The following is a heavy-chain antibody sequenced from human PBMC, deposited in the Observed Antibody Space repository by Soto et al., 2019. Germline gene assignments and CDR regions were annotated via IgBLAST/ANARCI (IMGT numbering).Heavy chain of an antibody. V-gene: IGHV3-21*01. CDR2: ISSSSSYI. Sequence: EVQLVESGGGLVKPGGSLRLSCAASGFTFSSYSMNWVRQAPGKGLEWVSSISSSSSYIYYADSVKGRFTISRDNAKNSLYLQMNSLRAEDTAVYYCAREGGATDNQTPYYYYYGMDVWGQGTTVTVSS. CDR1: GFTFSSYS. D-gene: IGHD5-12*01. J-gene: IGHJ6*02. CDR3: AREGGATDNQTPYYYYYGMDV.